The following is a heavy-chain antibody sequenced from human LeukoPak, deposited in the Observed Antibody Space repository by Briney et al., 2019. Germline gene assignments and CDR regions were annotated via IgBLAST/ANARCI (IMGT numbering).Heavy chain of an antibody. V-gene: IGHV4-61*01. CDR1: TGSVSSGSYY. J-gene: IGHJ4*02. CDR2: MYYNGST. CDR3: ARVHYYGSGLSSYFDY. D-gene: IGHD3-10*01. Sequence: SETLSLTCTVSTGSVSSGSYYWSWIRQPPGKGLEWIGYMYYNGSTNYNPSLKSRVTISVDTSKKRVSLKLSSVTAADTAVYYCARVHYYGSGLSSYFDYWGQGSLVTVSS.